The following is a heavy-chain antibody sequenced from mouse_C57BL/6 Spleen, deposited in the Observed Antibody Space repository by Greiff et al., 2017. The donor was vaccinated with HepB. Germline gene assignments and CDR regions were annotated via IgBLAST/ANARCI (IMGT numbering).Heavy chain of an antibody. CDR1: GFTFSSYA. CDR2: ISSGGDYI. J-gene: IGHJ2*01. V-gene: IGHV5-9-1*02. CDR3: TRPITTYYFDY. Sequence: EVMLVESGEGLVKPGGSLKLSCAASGFTFSSYAMSWVRQTPEKRLEWVAYISSGGDYIYYADTVKGRFTISRDNARNTLYLQMSSLKSEDTAMYYCTRPITTYYFDYWGQGTTLTVSS. D-gene: IGHD1-1*01.